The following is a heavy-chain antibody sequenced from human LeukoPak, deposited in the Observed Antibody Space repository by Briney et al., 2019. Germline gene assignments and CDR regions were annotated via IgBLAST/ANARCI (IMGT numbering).Heavy chain of an antibody. CDR3: ARVSGRQLVPFDY. CDR2: IYPNNGAT. V-gene: IGHV1-2*02. CDR1: GYTFSGTGWY. J-gene: IGHJ4*02. D-gene: IGHD6-6*01. Sequence: ASVTVSCKASGYTFSGTGWYLYWLRQAPGQGLECMGWIYPNNGATAYAQKFQGRVAMTRDTSISTAYMELRRLRPDDTAVYYCARVSGRQLVPFDYWGQGTLVTVSS.